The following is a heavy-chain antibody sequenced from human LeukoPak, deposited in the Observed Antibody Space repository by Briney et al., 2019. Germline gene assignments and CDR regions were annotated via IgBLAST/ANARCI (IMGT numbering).Heavy chain of an antibody. D-gene: IGHD3-10*01. CDR2: IKQDGSEK. J-gene: IGHJ4*02. Sequence: PGGSLRLSRAASGFTFSRYWMTWARQAPGKGREWVANIKQDGSEKYYVDSVKGRFTISRDNAKNSLYLQMNSLRGEDTAVYYCARDWGGENDYWGQGTLVTVSS. CDR1: GFTFSRYW. CDR3: ARDWGGENDY. V-gene: IGHV3-7*01.